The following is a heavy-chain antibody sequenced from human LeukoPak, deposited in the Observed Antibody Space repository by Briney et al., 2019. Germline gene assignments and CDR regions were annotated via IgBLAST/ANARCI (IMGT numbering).Heavy chain of an antibody. CDR1: GGSISSYY. CDR2: IYYSGST. Sequence: QSSETLSLTCTVSGGSISSYYWSWIRQPPGKGLEWIGYIYYSGSTNYNPSLKSRVTISVDTSKNQFSLKLSSVTAADTAVYYCARQPYADNWFDPWGQGTLVTVSS. D-gene: IGHD2-8*01. J-gene: IGHJ5*02. V-gene: IGHV4-59*08. CDR3: ARQPYADNWFDP.